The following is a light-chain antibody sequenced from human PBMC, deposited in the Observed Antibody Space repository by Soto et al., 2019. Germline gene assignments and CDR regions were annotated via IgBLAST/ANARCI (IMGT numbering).Light chain of an antibody. J-gene: IGKJ1*01. V-gene: IGKV3-15*01. CDR3: QQYNNWPRT. CDR2: GAS. CDR1: QSVSSN. Sequence: EIVMTQSPATLSVSPGERATLSCRASQSVSSNLPWYQQKPGHAPRLLIYGASTRATCIPARVRGSGSGKEFTITLSRRQSEDFGVYYCQQYNNWPRTFGQGTKVEIK.